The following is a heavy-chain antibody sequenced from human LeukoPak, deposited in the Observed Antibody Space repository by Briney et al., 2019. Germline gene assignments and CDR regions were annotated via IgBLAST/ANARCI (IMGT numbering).Heavy chain of an antibody. CDR2: INPNSGGT. D-gene: IGHD3-10*01. J-gene: IGHJ4*02. CDR3: ARDQGYRSGGYSFDY. CDR1: GYTFAGYF. Sequence: GASVKVSCKTSGYTFAGYFVHWVRQAPGQELEWMGRINPNSGGTNYTQNFQGRVTITRDTSITTAYMELSRLTSDDTALYYCARDQGYRSGGYSFDYWGQGTRVTVSS. V-gene: IGHV1-2*02.